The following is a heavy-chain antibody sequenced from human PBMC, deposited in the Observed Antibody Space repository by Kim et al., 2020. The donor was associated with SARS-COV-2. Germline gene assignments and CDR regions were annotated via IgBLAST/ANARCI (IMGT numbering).Heavy chain of an antibody. CDR2: INHSGST. J-gene: IGHJ6*02. D-gene: IGHD6-13*01. Sequence: SETLSLTCAVYGGSFSGYYWSWIRQPPGKGLEWIGEINHSGSTNYNPSLKSRVTISVDTSKNQFSLKLSSVTAADTAVYYCARSRHFEAAAGSGSDPFGMDVWGQGTTVTVSS. V-gene: IGHV4-34*01. CDR1: GGSFSGYY. CDR3: ARSRHFEAAAGSGSDPFGMDV.